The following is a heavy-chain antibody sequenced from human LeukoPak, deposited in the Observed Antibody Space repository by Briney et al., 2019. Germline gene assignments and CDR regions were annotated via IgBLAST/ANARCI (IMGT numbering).Heavy chain of an antibody. Sequence: GASVKVSCKASGYTFTGYYVHLVRQAPGQGLEWMGWINPNSGATNYAQKFQGRVTMTRDTSISTAYMELSRLISDDTAVYHCARVALNTVTEHLFDPWGQGTLVTVSS. CDR1: GYTFTGYY. CDR3: ARVALNTVTEHLFDP. J-gene: IGHJ5*01. V-gene: IGHV1-2*02. D-gene: IGHD4-17*01. CDR2: INPNSGAT.